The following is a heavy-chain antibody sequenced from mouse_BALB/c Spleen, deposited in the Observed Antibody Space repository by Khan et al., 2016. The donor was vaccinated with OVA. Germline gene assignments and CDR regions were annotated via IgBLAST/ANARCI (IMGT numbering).Heavy chain of an antibody. Sequence: EVQLQESGPELVKPGASVKMSCMASGYTFTNYVMHWVKQKPGQGLEWIGYINPYNDGTKYNEKFKGKATLTSDKSSSTAYMELSSLTSEDSAVYYSARYASSPYYAMDYWGQGTSVTVSS. V-gene: IGHV1S136*01. D-gene: IGHD1-1*01. CDR2: INPYNDGT. J-gene: IGHJ4*01. CDR3: ARYASSPYYAMDY. CDR1: GYTFTNYV.